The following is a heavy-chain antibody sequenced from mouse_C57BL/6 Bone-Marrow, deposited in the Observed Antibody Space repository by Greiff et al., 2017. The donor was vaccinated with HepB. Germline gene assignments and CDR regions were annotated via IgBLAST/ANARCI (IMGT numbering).Heavy chain of an antibody. V-gene: IGHV1-15*01. D-gene: IGHD1-1*01. J-gene: IGHJ2*01. CDR3: TRDPYYYGSSYYFDY. Sequence: QVQLQQSGAELVRPGASVTLSCKASGYTFTDYEMHWVKQTPVHGLEWIGAIDPETGGTAYNQKFKGKAILTADKSSSTAYMELRSLTSEDSAVYYCTRDPYYYGSSYYFDYWGQGTTLTVSS. CDR1: GYTFTDYE. CDR2: IDPETGGT.